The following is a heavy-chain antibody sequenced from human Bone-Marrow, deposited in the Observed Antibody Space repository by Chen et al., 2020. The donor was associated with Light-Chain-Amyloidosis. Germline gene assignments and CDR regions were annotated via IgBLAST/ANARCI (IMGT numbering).Heavy chain of an antibody. CDR3: ARPTSVWLQLTTGGDF. Sequence: EVQLVESGGGLVQPGGCLRLSCAASGFSFSSYWMHWVRQAPGKGLVWVSRINTDGSTTTYADSVRGRFTISRDNAKNTLFLQMSSLRAEDTAIYYCARPTSVWLQLTTGGDFWGQGTLVTVSS. J-gene: IGHJ4*02. CDR2: INTDGSTT. CDR1: GFSFSSYW. V-gene: IGHV3-74*02. D-gene: IGHD6-19*01.